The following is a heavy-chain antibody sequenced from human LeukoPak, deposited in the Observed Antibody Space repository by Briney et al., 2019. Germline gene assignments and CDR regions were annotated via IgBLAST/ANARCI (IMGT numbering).Heavy chain of an antibody. V-gene: IGHV3-23*01. Sequence: PGGSLRLSCAASGFTFSSYAMSWVRQAPGKGLEWVSAISGSGGSTYYADSVKGRFTISRDNSKNTLYLQMNSLRAEDTAVYYCAKDPHYYDSSGYYVSWGQGTLVTVSS. CDR2: ISGSGGST. CDR1: GFTFSSYA. J-gene: IGHJ4*02. D-gene: IGHD3-22*01. CDR3: AKDPHYYDSSGYYVS.